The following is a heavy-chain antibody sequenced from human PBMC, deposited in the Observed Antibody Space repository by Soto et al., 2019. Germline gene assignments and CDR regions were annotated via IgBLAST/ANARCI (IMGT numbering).Heavy chain of an antibody. CDR3: TSDITEYCKFDP. J-gene: IGHJ5*02. V-gene: IGHV4-31*03. Sequence: QGQLQESGPGLVKTSQTLSLTCTVSGGSIRRGDYYWSWIRQQPGEGLVWIGYFYYGGGAFSNPALKSRASIIVNTSKNQFALKVTSVTAADTDVYYCTSDITEYCKFDPWGQGTLVTVSS. D-gene: IGHD2-15*01. CDR2: FYYGGGA. CDR1: GGSIRRGDYY.